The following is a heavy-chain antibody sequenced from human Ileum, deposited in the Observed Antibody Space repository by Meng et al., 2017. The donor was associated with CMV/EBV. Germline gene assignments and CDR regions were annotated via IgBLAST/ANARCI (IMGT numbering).Heavy chain of an antibody. J-gene: IGHJ6*02. CDR2: IIPIFGTA. CDR1: GGTFSSYA. D-gene: IGHD3-3*01. Sequence: SVKVSCKASGGTFSSYAIIWVRQPPGQGLEWMGGIIPIFGTANYDQKFQGRVTITTDDSTSTAHMELMSLRSDVTAVYYCAGTRGVTSFGVVIIDYYYYGMDVWGQGTTVTGAS. CDR3: AGTRGVTSFGVVIIDYYYYGMDV. V-gene: IGHV1-69*05.